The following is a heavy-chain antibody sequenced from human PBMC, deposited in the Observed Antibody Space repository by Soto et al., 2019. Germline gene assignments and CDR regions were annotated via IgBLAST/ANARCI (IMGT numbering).Heavy chain of an antibody. Sequence: PSETLSLTCIVSGASISTGGYSWSWIRQPPGKGPEWIGYIYESGRTYYKPSLKSRASISMDKSRNQVSVRLTSVTAADTAVYFCARGDRYSGSFSDYFDPWGQGTLVTVSS. V-gene: IGHV4-30-2*01. D-gene: IGHD1-26*01. CDR2: IYESGRT. CDR3: ARGDRYSGSFSDYFDP. J-gene: IGHJ5*02. CDR1: GASISTGGYS.